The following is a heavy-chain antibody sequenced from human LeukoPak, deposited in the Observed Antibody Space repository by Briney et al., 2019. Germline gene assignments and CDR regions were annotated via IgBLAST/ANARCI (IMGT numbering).Heavy chain of an antibody. D-gene: IGHD3-22*01. CDR1: GYTFTGYY. V-gene: IGHV1-2*02. CDR2: INPNSGGT. J-gene: IGHJ4*02. CDR3: ARGVRFKRSSGYYQSYYFDY. Sequence: GASVKVSCKASGYTFTGYYMHWVRQAPGQGLEWMGWINPNSGGTNYAQKFQGRVTMTRDTSISTAYMELSSLRSEDTAVYYCARGVRFKRSSGYYQSYYFDYWGQGTLVTVSS.